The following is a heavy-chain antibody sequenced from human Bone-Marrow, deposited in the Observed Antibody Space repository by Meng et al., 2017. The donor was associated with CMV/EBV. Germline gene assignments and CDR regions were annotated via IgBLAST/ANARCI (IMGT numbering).Heavy chain of an antibody. J-gene: IGHJ6*02. Sequence: GESLKISCVVSGFIFSNYYMSWVRQAPGKGLEWVANIKQDGSEQFYVQSVKGRFTVSRDNAKKSVYLQMNSLRAEDTAVYYCARDRIAAALGYYYYGMDVWGQGTTVTVSS. CDR1: GFIFSNYY. D-gene: IGHD6-13*01. CDR3: ARDRIAAALGYYYYGMDV. V-gene: IGHV3-7*01. CDR2: IKQDGSEQ.